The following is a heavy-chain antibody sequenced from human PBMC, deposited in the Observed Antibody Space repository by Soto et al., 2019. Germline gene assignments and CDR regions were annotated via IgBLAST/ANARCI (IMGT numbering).Heavy chain of an antibody. V-gene: IGHV3-33*01. CDR3: ARDCSSGGSYEFDG. J-gene: IGHJ3*01. Sequence: ARSLRLFFASSGFTFRIYGMHWFRQAPGKGLEWVAVIWYDGSDKYYADSVKGRFTISRDNSKNTLYLQMNSLRAEDTAVYYLARDCSSGGSYEFDGWGQGRMVTV. CDR1: GFTFRIYG. CDR2: IWYDGSDK. D-gene: IGHD2-15*01.